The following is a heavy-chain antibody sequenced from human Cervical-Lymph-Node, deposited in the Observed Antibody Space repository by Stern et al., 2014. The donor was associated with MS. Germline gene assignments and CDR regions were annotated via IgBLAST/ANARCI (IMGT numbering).Heavy chain of an antibody. CDR2: IYYSGSN. CDR3: ARESAVAEPYYYYSMDV. J-gene: IGHJ6*02. D-gene: IGHD6-19*01. V-gene: IGHV4-61*01. Sequence: QMQLQESGPGLVKPSETLSLTCIVSGASVSTGSYYWSWIRQPPGKGLDWIGHIYYSGSNDYNPSLQSRDNLSVGTPQNTIDSRRSSVTAADTAVYYCARESAVAEPYYYYSMDVWGQGTTVTFSS. CDR1: GASVSTGSYY.